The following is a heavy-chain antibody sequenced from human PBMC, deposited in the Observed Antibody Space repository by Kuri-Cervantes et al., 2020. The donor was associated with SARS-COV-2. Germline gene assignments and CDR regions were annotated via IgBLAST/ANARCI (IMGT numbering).Heavy chain of an antibody. Sequence: ASVKVSCKASGYTFTSYYMHWVRQAPGQGLEWMGIINPSGGSTSYAQKFQGRVTMTRNTSISTAYMELSSLRSEDTAVYYCARALYSSYVYFDLWGRGTLVTVS. CDR1: GYTFTSYY. D-gene: IGHD4-11*01. V-gene: IGHV1-46*01. CDR3: ARALYSSYVYFDL. CDR2: INPSGGST. J-gene: IGHJ2*01.